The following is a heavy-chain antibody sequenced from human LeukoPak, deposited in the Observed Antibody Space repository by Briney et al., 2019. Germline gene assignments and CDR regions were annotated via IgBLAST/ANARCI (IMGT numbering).Heavy chain of an antibody. V-gene: IGHV4-4*02. CDR2: IYHSGST. CDR3: ARGQQQLVRNYYYYMDV. D-gene: IGHD6-13*01. J-gene: IGHJ6*03. CDR1: GGSISSSNW. Sequence: SETLSLTCAVSGGSISSSNWWSWVRQPPGKGLEWIGEIYHSGSTNYNPSLKSRVTISVDKSKNQFSLKLSSVTAADTAVYYCARGQQQLVRNYYYYMDVWGKGTTVTVSS.